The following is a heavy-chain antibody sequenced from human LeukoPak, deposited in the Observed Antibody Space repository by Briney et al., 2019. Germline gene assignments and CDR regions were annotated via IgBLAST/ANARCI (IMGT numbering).Heavy chain of an antibody. J-gene: IGHJ4*02. CDR1: GGSISSYY. Sequence: PSETLSLTCTVSGGSISSYYWSWIRQPPGKGLEWIGYIYYSGSTNYNPSLKSRVTISVDTSKNQFSLKLSSVTAADTAVYYCARFYDSRGFFDYWGQGTLVTASS. CDR2: IYYSGST. CDR3: ARFYDSRGFFDY. V-gene: IGHV4-59*12. D-gene: IGHD3-22*01.